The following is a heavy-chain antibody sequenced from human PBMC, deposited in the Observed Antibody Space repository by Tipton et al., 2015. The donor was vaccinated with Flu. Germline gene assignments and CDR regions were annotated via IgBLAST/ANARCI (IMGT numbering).Heavy chain of an antibody. J-gene: IGHJ4*02. D-gene: IGHD3-10*01. V-gene: IGHV4-38-2*02. CDR1: GDSINSDYY. Sequence: TLSLTCTVSGDSINSDYYWGWIRQPPGKGLEWIGNIYRSGSTYYNPSLKSRVTISVDTSKTQFSLKLSSVTAADTAVYYCARLTYYYGSGTSDYWGQGTLVTVSS. CDR3: ARLTYYYGSGTSDY. CDR2: IYRSGST.